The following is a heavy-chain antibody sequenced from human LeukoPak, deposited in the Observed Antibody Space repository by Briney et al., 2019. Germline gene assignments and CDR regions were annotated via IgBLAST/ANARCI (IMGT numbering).Heavy chain of an antibody. V-gene: IGHV4-34*01. D-gene: IGHD2-8*02. CDR1: GGSFSGYY. J-gene: IGHJ6*03. CDR3: ARGRYWGYYYYMDV. Sequence: SETLSPTCAVYGGSFSGYYWSWIRQPPGKGLEWIGEINHSGSTNYNPSLKSRVTISVDTSKNQFSLKLSSVTAADTAVYYCARGRYWGYYYYMDVWGKGTTVTVSS. CDR2: INHSGST.